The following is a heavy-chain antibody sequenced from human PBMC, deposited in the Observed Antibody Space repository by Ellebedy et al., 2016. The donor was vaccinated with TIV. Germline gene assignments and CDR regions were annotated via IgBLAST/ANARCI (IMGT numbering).Heavy chain of an antibody. V-gene: IGHV7-4-1*01. J-gene: IGHJ3*02. CDR3: ARTGIWGNAFDI. CDR1: GYTFASYG. CDR2: INTNSGNP. D-gene: IGHD7-27*01. Sequence: AASVKVSCKASGYTFASYGVNWVRHAPGQGLEWMGWINTNSGNPTYAQAFTGRIVFSLDTSVSTAYLQIRSLRAEDSAVYYCARTGIWGNAFDIWGQGTMVTVSS.